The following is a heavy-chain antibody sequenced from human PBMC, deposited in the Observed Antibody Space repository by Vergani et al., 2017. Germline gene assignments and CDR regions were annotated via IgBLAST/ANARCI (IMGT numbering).Heavy chain of an antibody. D-gene: IGHD6-13*01. CDR3: ARSADSSSWIPGWFDY. CDR2: ISSSGCTI. V-gene: IGHV3-48*03. Sequence: EVQLVESGGGLVQPGGSLRLSCAASGFTFSSYEMNWVRQAPGKGLEWVSYISSSGCTIYYADSVKGRFTISRDNAKNSLYLQMNSLRAEDTAVYYCARSADSSSWIPGWFDYWGQGTLVTVSS. CDR1: GFTFSSYE. J-gene: IGHJ4*02.